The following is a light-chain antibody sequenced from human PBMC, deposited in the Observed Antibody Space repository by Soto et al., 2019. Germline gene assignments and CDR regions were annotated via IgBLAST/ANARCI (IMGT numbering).Light chain of an antibody. CDR1: QSVSSSY. V-gene: IGKV3-20*01. Sequence: DIVLTQSPGTLSLSPGERATLSCRASQSVSSSYLAWYQQKPGQAPRLLIYDSSTRATGIPGRFRGSGSGTDFTLTINRLDPEDFAVYYCQQYGSSVYTFGQGTKLEIK. CDR2: DSS. CDR3: QQYGSSVYT. J-gene: IGKJ2*01.